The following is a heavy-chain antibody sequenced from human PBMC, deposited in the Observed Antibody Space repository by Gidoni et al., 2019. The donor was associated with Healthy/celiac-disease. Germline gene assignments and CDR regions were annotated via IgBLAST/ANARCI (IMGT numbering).Heavy chain of an antibody. CDR3: ARAERYYYDSSGYSEDYYYGMDV. V-gene: IGHV3-11*01. CDR1: GFTFSDYY. CDR2: ISSSGSTI. Sequence: QVQLVESGGGLVKPGGSLRLSCAASGFTFSDYYMSWTRQAPGKGLEGVSYISSSGSTIYYADSVKGRFTISSDNAKNSLYLQMNSLRAEDTAVYYCARAERYYYDSSGYSEDYYYGMDVWGQGTTVTVSS. J-gene: IGHJ6*02. D-gene: IGHD3-22*01.